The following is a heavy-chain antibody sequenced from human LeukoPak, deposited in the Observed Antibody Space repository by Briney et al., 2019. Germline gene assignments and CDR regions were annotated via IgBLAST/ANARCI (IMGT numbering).Heavy chain of an antibody. J-gene: IGHJ4*02. CDR1: GYTFTSYY. D-gene: IGHD3-22*01. CDR2: INPSGGST. Sequence: ASVKVSCKASGYTFTSYYMHWVRQAPGQGREWRGIINPSGGSTSYAQKFQGRVTMTRDMSTSTVYMELSSLRSEDTAVYYCARDPEAYDSSGTPGDYWGQGTLVTVSS. V-gene: IGHV1-46*01. CDR3: ARDPEAYDSSGTPGDY.